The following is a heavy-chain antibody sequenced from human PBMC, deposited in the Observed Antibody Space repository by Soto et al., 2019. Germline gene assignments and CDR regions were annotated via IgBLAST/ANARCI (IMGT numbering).Heavy chain of an antibody. V-gene: IGHV3-7*01. CDR2: IKKDGSEV. Sequence: EVQLVESGGGLVQPGGSLRLSCAASGFSISNYWMNWVRQAPGKGPEWVANIKKDGSEVYYVDSVTGLFTTSSDNAKNPLQLKMNSLRADDTAVYYCVRYHAPGSYQVYWGHGNLGTVSS. CDR3: VRYHAPGSYQVY. J-gene: IGHJ4*01. D-gene: IGHD3-10*01. CDR1: GFSISNYW.